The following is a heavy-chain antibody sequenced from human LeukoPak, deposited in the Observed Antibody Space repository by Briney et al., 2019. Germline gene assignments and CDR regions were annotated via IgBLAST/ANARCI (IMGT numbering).Heavy chain of an antibody. CDR3: TRAGYSSGFDS. CDR2: TSYDGSNK. CDR1: GFTFSSYA. J-gene: IGHJ5*01. Sequence: GRSLRLSCAASGFTFSSYAMHWVRQAPGKGLKWVAVTSYDGSNKYYADSVKGRFTISRDNSKNTLYLQMNSLIAKDTAVYFCTRAGYSSGFDSWGQGTLVTVSS. V-gene: IGHV3-30-3*01. D-gene: IGHD6-19*01.